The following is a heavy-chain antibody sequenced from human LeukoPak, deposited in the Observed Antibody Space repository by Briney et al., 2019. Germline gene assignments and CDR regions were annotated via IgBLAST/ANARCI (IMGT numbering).Heavy chain of an antibody. J-gene: IGHJ4*02. V-gene: IGHV3-21*01. D-gene: IGHD2-2*01. Sequence: GGSLRLSCVASGFTFRDYTMNWVRQAPGKGLEWVSAISKSSTYIKYADSVRGRFTVSRDNAKNSLFLQMNSLRVEDTAVYYCAREVVIVVEPAANTIDYWGQGTRVTVSS. CDR2: ISKSSTYI. CDR3: AREVVIVVEPAANTIDY. CDR1: GFTFRDYT.